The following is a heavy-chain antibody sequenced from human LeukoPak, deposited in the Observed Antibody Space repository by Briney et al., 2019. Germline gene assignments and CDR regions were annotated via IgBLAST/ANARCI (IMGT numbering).Heavy chain of an antibody. J-gene: IGHJ4*02. D-gene: IGHD2-2*01. CDR3: ALYQLPPNSDY. Sequence: ASVKVSFKAFGYNFTGHYMPWVPKAPGTGLEWMGRINPNSGGTNYAQKFQGRVTMTRDTSISTAYMELSRLRSDDTAVYYCALYQLPPNSDYWGQGTLVTVSS. V-gene: IGHV1-2*06. CDR2: INPNSGGT. CDR1: GYNFTGHY.